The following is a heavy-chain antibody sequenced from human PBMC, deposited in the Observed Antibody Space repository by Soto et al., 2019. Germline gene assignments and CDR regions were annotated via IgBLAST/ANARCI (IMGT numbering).Heavy chain of an antibody. V-gene: IGHV3-23*01. D-gene: IGHD2-2*01. CDR3: ARDSPAAMLAFDI. Sequence: GGSLRLSCAASGFTFSSYAMSWVRQAPGKGLEWVSAISGSGGSTYYADSVKGRFTISRDNSKNTLYLRMNSLRPEDTAVYYCARDSPAAMLAFDIWGQGTMVTVSS. CDR1: GFTFSSYA. J-gene: IGHJ3*02. CDR2: ISGSGGST.